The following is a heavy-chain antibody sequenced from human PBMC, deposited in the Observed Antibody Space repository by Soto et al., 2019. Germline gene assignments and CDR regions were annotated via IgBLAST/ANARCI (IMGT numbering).Heavy chain of an antibody. V-gene: IGHV1-2*02. CDR1: GYTCTGYY. J-gene: IGHJ6*02. D-gene: IGHD3-9*01. Sequence: ASVKVSCKASGYTCTGYYMHWVRQAPGQGLEWMGWINPNSGGTNYAQKFQGRVTMTRDTSISTAYMELSRLRSDDTAVYYCARALTGDYGMDVWGQGTRVTVSS. CDR2: INPNSGGT. CDR3: ARALTGDYGMDV.